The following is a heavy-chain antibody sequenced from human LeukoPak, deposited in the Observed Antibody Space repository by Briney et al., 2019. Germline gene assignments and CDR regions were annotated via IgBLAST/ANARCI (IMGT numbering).Heavy chain of an antibody. Sequence: SETLSLTCTVSGDSMSDSCWSWIRQPAGKGLEWIGRIYASGSTNYNPSLKSRVTLSVDTSSNQFSLTLSSVTAADTAVYHCAREIRSHNGPGGYYYYYMDVWGKGTTVTVSS. CDR2: IYASGST. CDR3: AREIRSHNGPGGYYYYYMDV. V-gene: IGHV4-4*07. D-gene: IGHD2-8*01. J-gene: IGHJ6*03. CDR1: GDSMSDSC.